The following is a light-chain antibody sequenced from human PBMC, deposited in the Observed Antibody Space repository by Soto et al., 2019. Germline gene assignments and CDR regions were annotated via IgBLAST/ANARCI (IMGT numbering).Light chain of an antibody. J-gene: IGKJ1*01. CDR2: DAS. Sequence: DIQMTQSPSTLSASVGDRVTITCRASQSISGWLAWYQQKPGKAPKLLIYDASNLESGVPSRFSGSGSGTEFTLTSSSLQPDDFATYYCQQYNTYWTFGQGTKVEI. CDR1: QSISGW. CDR3: QQYNTYWT. V-gene: IGKV1-5*01.